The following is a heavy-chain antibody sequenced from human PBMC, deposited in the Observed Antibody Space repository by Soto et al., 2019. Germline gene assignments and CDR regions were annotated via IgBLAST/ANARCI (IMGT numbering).Heavy chain of an antibody. J-gene: IGHJ5*02. CDR2: TNHSVNT. CDR1: GASLSDNY. D-gene: IGHD2-15*01. Sequence: SQTRSLTCPVYGASLSDNYCDWRRPPEERGLEWNGETNHSVNTNYNPSLRSRATRSIDPSKNQLSLNLRSVSAADTAVYYCGRGSGEFDAWGKGSRVTAPQ. CDR3: GRGSGEFDA. V-gene: IGHV4-34*01.